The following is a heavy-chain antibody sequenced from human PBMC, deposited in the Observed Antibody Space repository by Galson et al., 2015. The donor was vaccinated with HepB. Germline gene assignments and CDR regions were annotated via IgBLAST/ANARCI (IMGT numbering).Heavy chain of an antibody. J-gene: IGHJ4*02. V-gene: IGHV3-66*01. CDR3: ARGGDYVAFDY. Sequence: SLRLSCAASGFTVSSNYMNWVRQAPGKGLEWVSVIYSGGSTYYADSVKGRFTISRDNSKNTLYLQMNSLRVEDTAVYYCARGGDYVAFDYWGQGTLVTVSS. CDR2: IYSGGST. CDR1: GFTVSSNY. D-gene: IGHD4-17*01.